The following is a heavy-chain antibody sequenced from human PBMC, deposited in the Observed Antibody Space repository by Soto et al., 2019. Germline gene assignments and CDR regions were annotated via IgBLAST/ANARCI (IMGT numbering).Heavy chain of an antibody. CDR1: GYTFTSYG. D-gene: IGHD2-2*01. J-gene: IGHJ5*02. CDR3: ARDRLDIVVVPAAIDWFDP. Sequence: GGPVKVSCKASGYTFTSYGISWVRQAPGQGLEWMGWISAYNGNTNYAQKLQGRVTMTTDTSTSTAYMELRSLRSDDTAVYYCARDRLDIVVVPAAIDWFDPWGQGTLVTVSS. V-gene: IGHV1-18*01. CDR2: ISAYNGNT.